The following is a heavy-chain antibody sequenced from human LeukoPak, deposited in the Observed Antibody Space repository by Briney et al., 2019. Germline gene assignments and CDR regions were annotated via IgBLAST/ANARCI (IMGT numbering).Heavy chain of an antibody. CDR2: FDPEDGET. D-gene: IGHD3-3*01. Sequence: ASVKVSCKVSGYTLTELSMHWVRQAPGKGLEWMGGFDPEDGETIYAQKFQGRVTMTEDTSTDTAYMELSSLRSEDTAVYYCATAQFQTISGVVIKISYYFDYWGQGTLVTVSS. J-gene: IGHJ4*02. CDR1: GYTLTELS. CDR3: ATAQFQTISGVVIKISYYFDY. V-gene: IGHV1-24*01.